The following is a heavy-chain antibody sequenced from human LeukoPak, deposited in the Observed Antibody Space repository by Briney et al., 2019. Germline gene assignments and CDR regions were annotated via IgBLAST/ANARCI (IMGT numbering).Heavy chain of an antibody. J-gene: IGHJ4*02. CDR3: ARAGYCSGGSCYGSDY. D-gene: IGHD2-15*01. V-gene: IGHV3-33*01. Sequence: GRSLRLSCAASGFTFSSYGMHWVRQAPGKGLEWVAAIWYDGSIQYYADSVKGRFTITRDNSKNTLYLQMDSLRAEDTAVYYCARAGYCSGGSCYGSDYWGQGTLVSVSS. CDR1: GFTFSSYG. CDR2: IWYDGSIQ.